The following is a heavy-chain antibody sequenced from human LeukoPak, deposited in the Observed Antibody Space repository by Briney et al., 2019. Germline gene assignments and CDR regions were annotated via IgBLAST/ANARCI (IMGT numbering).Heavy chain of an antibody. Sequence: GGSLRLSCAASGFTVSSYWMSWVRQAPGKGLEWVANIKQDGSEKYYVDSVKGRFTISRDNAKNSLYLQMNSLRAEDTAVYYCAREISSYYYGSGSVDYWGQGTLVTVSS. CDR3: AREISSYYYGSGSVDY. CDR1: GFTVSSYW. J-gene: IGHJ4*02. D-gene: IGHD3-10*01. CDR2: IKQDGSEK. V-gene: IGHV3-7*01.